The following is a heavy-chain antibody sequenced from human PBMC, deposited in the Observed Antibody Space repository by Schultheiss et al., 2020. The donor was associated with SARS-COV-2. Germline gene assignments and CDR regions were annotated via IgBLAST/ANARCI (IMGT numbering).Heavy chain of an antibody. V-gene: IGHV4-59*08. J-gene: IGHJ4*02. CDR1: GGSISSYY. CDR2: IYHSGST. Sequence: SQTLSLTCTVSGGSISSYYWSWIRQPPGKGLEWIGEIYHSGSTNYNPSLKSRVTISVDTSKNQFSLKLTSLTAADTAIYYCARGNDFVYFFDSWGQGTLVTVSS. CDR3: ARGNDFVYFFDS. D-gene: IGHD3-3*01.